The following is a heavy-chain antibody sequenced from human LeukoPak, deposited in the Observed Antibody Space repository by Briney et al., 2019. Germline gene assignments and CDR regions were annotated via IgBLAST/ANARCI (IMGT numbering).Heavy chain of an antibody. CDR3: ARPYYYDGYFDY. J-gene: IGHJ4*02. Sequence: ASVKVSCKASGYPFKTYGISWVRQAPGQGPEWMGWIRAYNGNTNYAQSLQGRVNMTTDTSTSTAYMELRSLRSDDTAVYYCARPYYYDGYFDYWGQGTLVTVSS. CDR1: GYPFKTYG. CDR2: IRAYNGNT. D-gene: IGHD3-22*01. V-gene: IGHV1-18*01.